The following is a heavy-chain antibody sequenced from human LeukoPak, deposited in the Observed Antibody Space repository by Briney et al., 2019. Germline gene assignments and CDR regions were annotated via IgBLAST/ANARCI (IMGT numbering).Heavy chain of an antibody. Sequence: PGGSLRLSCAASGFTFSSYSMNWVRQAPGKGLEWVSSISSSSSYIYYADSVKGRFTIPRDNAKNSLYLQMNSLRAEDTAVYYCARGPYDYVWGSYRYYYYYYYMDVWGKGTTVTISS. CDR2: ISSSSSYI. CDR3: ARGPYDYVWGSYRYYYYYYYMDV. J-gene: IGHJ6*03. V-gene: IGHV3-21*01. D-gene: IGHD3-16*02. CDR1: GFTFSSYS.